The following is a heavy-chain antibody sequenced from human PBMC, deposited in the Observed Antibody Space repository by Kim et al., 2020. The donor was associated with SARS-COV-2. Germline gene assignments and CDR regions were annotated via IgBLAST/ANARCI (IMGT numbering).Heavy chain of an antibody. Sequence: GGSLRLSCAASGFTFSSYAMHWVRQAPGKGLEWVAVISYDGSNKYYADSVKGRFTISRDNSKNTLYLQMNSLRAEDTAVYYCARDPKAYCGGDCYPDAFDIWGQGTMVTVSS. J-gene: IGHJ3*02. CDR3: ARDPKAYCGGDCYPDAFDI. D-gene: IGHD2-21*01. CDR2: ISYDGSNK. V-gene: IGHV3-30-3*01. CDR1: GFTFSSYA.